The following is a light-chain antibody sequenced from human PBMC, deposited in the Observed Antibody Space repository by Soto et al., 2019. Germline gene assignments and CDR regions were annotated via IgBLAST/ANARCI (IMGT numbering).Light chain of an antibody. CDR2: HAS. Sequence: PMTPSASSMSASIGDRVTSTCRASQSISSWLAWYQQKPGTAPKVLIYHASSLQSGVPSRFSGSGSGTEFTLTISSLQPEDFATYYCQQHNSYPRTLGQGTKVDIK. CDR3: QQHNSYPRT. J-gene: IGKJ1*01. V-gene: IGKV1D-16*01. CDR1: QSISSW.